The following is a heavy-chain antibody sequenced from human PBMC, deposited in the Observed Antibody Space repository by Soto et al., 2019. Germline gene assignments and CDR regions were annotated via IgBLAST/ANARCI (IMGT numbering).Heavy chain of an antibody. D-gene: IGHD6-19*01. CDR3: AKDGSSSGWYEWFDP. J-gene: IGHJ5*02. V-gene: IGHV3-9*01. CDR1: GFTCDDYA. Sequence: LRLSCAASGFTCDDYAIHWVRQSPWKGLEWVSVISWNSGSIGYADSVKGRFTISRDNAKNSLYLQMNSLRAEDTALYYCAKDGSSSGWYEWFDPWGQGTLVTVSS. CDR2: ISWNSGSI.